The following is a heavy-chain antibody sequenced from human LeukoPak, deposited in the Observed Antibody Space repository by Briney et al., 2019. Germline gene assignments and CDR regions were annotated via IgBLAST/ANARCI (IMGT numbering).Heavy chain of an antibody. CDR1: GFTLSKFW. Sequence: GGSLRLSCEASGFTLSKFWMNWVRQAPGKGLEWVANIKQDGSEKRYVDSVKGRFSISRDNTKNSLYLQMGSLRAEDTAVYYCARGPNSGYSWLDPWGQGTLVTVSS. D-gene: IGHD5-12*01. CDR2: IKQDGSEK. V-gene: IGHV3-7*03. CDR3: ARGPNSGYSWLDP. J-gene: IGHJ5*02.